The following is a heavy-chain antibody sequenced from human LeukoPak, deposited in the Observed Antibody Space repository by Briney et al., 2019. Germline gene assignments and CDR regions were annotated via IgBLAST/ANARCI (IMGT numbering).Heavy chain of an antibody. Sequence: GGSLRLSCAASGFTFSSDWMNWVRQAPGKGLEWVATINQDGSVKYYVDSVKGRFTISRDNTKNSLYLQMNSLRAEDTAVYYCVRGAYSSSWLNFDYWGQGTLVTVSS. V-gene: IGHV3-7*04. CDR2: INQDGSVK. D-gene: IGHD6-13*01. J-gene: IGHJ4*02. CDR1: GFTFSSDW. CDR3: VRGAYSSSWLNFDY.